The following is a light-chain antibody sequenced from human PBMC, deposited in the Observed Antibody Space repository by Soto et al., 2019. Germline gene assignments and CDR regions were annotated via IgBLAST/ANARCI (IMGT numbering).Light chain of an antibody. Sequence: DIQMTQSPSTLSASVGDRVTITSRASQSIGSWLAWYQQKPGKAPKLLIYRASSLESEVPSRFSGSESGTEFTLIINSLQPDDFATYYCQQYNVYPWTFGQGTKVEIK. V-gene: IGKV1-5*03. CDR1: QSIGSW. CDR2: RAS. CDR3: QQYNVYPWT. J-gene: IGKJ1*01.